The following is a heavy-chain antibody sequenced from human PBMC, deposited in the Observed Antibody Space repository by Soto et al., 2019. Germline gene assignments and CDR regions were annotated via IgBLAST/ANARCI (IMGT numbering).Heavy chain of an antibody. CDR1: GYTFTSYG. CDR2: ISAYNGNT. Sequence: QVQLVQSGAEVKKPGASVKVSCKASGYTFTSYGISWVRQAPGQGLEWMGWISAYNGNTNYAQKLQGRVTMTPDTSTSTAYMELRSLRSDDTAVYYCARDDNGSGSWRPDDAFDIWGQGTMVTVSS. D-gene: IGHD3-10*01. J-gene: IGHJ3*02. CDR3: ARDDNGSGSWRPDDAFDI. V-gene: IGHV1-18*01.